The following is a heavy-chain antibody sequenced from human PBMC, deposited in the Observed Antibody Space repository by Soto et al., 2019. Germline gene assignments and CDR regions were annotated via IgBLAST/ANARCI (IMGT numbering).Heavy chain of an antibody. CDR3: ANGEQAAGAPWDYYYGMDV. Sequence: GGSLRLSCAASEFTFSSYAMSWVRQAPGKGLEWVSAISGSGGSTYYADSVKGRFTISRDNSKNTLYLQMNSLRAEDTAVYYCANGEQAAGAPWDYYYGMDVWGQGTTVTVSS. D-gene: IGHD6-13*01. V-gene: IGHV3-23*01. CDR2: ISGSGGST. J-gene: IGHJ6*02. CDR1: EFTFSSYA.